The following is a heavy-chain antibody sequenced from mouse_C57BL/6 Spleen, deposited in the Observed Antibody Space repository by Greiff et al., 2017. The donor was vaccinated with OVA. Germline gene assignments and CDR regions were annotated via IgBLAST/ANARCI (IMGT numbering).Heavy chain of an antibody. V-gene: IGHV5-4*01. CDR3: ARDYGNYGGDYFDY. Sequence: EVQGVESGGGLVKPGGSLKLSCAASGFTFSSYAMSWVRQTPEKRLEWVATISDGGSYTYYPDNVKGRFTISRDNAKNNLYLQMSHLKSEDTAMYYCARDYGNYGGDYFDYWGQGTTLTVSS. D-gene: IGHD2-1*01. CDR2: ISDGGSYT. CDR1: GFTFSSYA. J-gene: IGHJ2*01.